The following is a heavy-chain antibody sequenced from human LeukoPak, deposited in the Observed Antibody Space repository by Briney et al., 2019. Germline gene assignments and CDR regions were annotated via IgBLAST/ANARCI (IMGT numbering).Heavy chain of an antibody. CDR2: IYYSGST. J-gene: IGHJ6*03. CDR1: GGSISSGDYY. Sequence: SETLSLTCTVSGGSISSGDYYWSWIRQPPGKVLEWIGYIYYSGSTYYNPSLKSRVTISVDTSKNQFSLKLSSVTAADTAVYYCASLSSGYYYYYVDVWGKGTTVTVSS. V-gene: IGHV4-30-4*08. CDR3: ASLSSGYYYYYVDV. D-gene: IGHD3-22*01.